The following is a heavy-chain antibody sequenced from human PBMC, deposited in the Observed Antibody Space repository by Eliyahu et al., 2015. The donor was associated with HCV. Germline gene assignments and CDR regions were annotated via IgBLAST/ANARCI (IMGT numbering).Heavy chain of an antibody. V-gene: IGHV1-24*01. CDR3: ASDSSGYYYRFDY. D-gene: IGHD3-22*01. J-gene: IGHJ4*02. Sequence: LEWMGGFDPEDGETIYAQKFQGRVTMTEDTSTDTAYMELSSLRSEDTAVYYCASDSSGYYYRFDYWGQGTLVTVSS. CDR2: FDPEDGET.